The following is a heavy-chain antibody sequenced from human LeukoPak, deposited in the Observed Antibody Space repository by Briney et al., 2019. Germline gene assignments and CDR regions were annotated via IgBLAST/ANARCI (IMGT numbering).Heavy chain of an antibody. D-gene: IGHD2-8*01. CDR3: ARDSGDDNGAPY. Sequence: SQTLSLTCAISGDSVSSNSATWNWIRQSPSRGLEWLGRTYYRSKWYKYYAVSVKGRITINPDTSKNQFSLQLNSVTPEDTAVYYCARDSGDDNGAPYWGQGTLVTVSS. CDR2: TYYRSKWYK. J-gene: IGHJ4*02. V-gene: IGHV6-1*01. CDR1: GDSVSSNSAT.